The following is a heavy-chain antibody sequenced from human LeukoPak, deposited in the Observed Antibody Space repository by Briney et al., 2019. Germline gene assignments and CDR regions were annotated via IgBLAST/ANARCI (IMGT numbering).Heavy chain of an antibody. J-gene: IGHJ4*02. Sequence: PSEALSLTCTVSGGSISSSSYYWGWVRQPPGKGLEWIGSMYYSGSIYYNPSLKSRVTISIDTSKNQFSLKLSSVTAADTAVYYCATTTVSYDFDYWGQGTLVTVSS. CDR1: GGSISSSSYY. D-gene: IGHD4-17*01. CDR2: MYYSGSI. CDR3: ATTTVSYDFDY. V-gene: IGHV4-39*07.